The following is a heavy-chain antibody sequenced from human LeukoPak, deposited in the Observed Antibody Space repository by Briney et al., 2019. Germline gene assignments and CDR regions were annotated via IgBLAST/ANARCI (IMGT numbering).Heavy chain of an antibody. CDR3: ASLMTAIQDYYYGMDV. CDR2: IYYSGST. D-gene: IGHD2-21*02. CDR1: GGSISSSSYY. J-gene: IGHJ6*02. Sequence: SETLSLTCTVSGGSISSSSYYWGWIRQPPGKGLEWIGSIYYSGSTYYNPSLKSRVTISVDTSKNQFSLKLSSVTAADTAVYYCASLMTAIQDYYYGMDVWGQGTTVTVSS. V-gene: IGHV4-39*07.